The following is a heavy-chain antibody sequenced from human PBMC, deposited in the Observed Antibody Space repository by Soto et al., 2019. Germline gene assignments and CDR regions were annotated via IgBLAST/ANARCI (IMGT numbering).Heavy chain of an antibody. D-gene: IGHD3-3*01. CDR2: ISPGGTTT. J-gene: IGHJ5*02. V-gene: IGHV3-74*01. Sequence: GSLRLSCEASGFTFSGDWMHWVRQVPGKGLVWVSRISPGGTTTYYADSVKGRFTISRDNAKNTLYLQMNGLRADDTAVYYCPRGRSPYYGYFDPWGPGTLVTVSS. CDR1: GFTFSGDW. CDR3: PRGRSPYYGYFDP.